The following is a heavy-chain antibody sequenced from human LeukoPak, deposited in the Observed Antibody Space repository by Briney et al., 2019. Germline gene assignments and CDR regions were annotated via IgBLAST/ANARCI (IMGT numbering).Heavy chain of an antibody. Sequence: PRASVKVSCTASGYTFTSYDINWVRQATGQGLEWMGWMNPNSGNTGYAQKFQGRVTMTRNTSISTAYMELSSLRSEDTAVYYCARGGDYYGSGSYYNVPDYWGQGTLVTVSS. CDR3: ARGGDYYGSGSYYNVPDY. CDR1: GYTFTSYD. J-gene: IGHJ4*02. CDR2: MNPNSGNT. V-gene: IGHV1-8*01. D-gene: IGHD3-10*01.